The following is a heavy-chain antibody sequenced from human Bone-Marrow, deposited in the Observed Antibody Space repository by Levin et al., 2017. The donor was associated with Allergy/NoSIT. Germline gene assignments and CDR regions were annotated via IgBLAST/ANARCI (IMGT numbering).Heavy chain of an antibody. D-gene: IGHD1-20*01. V-gene: IGHV3-21*06. J-gene: IGHJ6*02. Sequence: GGSLRLSCAGSGFIFITFSPHWVRQPPGKGLEWVSSASSASSYIYYAESVKGRFTISRDNAKNPLNLQMTGLRADDPAVYYCVRSKSMTGTEDLKVMDVWGQGTTVTVSS. CDR3: VRSKSMTGTEDLKVMDV. CDR1: GFIFITFS. CDR2: ASSASSYI.